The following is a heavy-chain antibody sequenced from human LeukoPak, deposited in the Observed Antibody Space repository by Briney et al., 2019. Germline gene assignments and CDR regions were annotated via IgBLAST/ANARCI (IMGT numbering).Heavy chain of an antibody. V-gene: IGHV3-33*03. Sequence: PGRSLRLSCAASGVTFSNYGMHWVRQTPGKGLEWVAVIWSDGSTKKYADSVKGRFTISRDNSQNTLYLQMNSLRAEDTAVYYCPTDRGSSPFYYWGQGTLVTVSS. D-gene: IGHD6-6*01. CDR3: PTDRGSSPFYY. CDR1: GVTFSNYG. CDR2: IWSDGSTK. J-gene: IGHJ4*02.